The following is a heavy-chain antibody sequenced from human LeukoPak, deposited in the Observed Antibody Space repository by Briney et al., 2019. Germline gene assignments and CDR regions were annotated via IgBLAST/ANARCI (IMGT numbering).Heavy chain of an antibody. V-gene: IGHV3-30*04. CDR3: ARGHFIVVPAAKGTYFDY. CDR1: GFTFSSYA. CDR2: ISYDGSNK. Sequence: GGSLRLSCAASGFTFSSYAMHWVRQAPGKGLEWVAVISYDGSNKYYADSVKGRLTISRDNSKNTLYLQMNSLRAEDTAVYYCARGHFIVVPAAKGTYFDYWGQGTLVVVSS. D-gene: IGHD2-2*01. J-gene: IGHJ4*02.